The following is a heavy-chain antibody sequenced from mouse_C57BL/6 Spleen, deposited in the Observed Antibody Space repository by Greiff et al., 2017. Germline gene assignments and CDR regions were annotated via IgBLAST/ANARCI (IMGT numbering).Heavy chain of an antibody. D-gene: IGHD2-3*01. Sequence: VQLQESGAELVKPGASVKISCKASGYAFSSYWMNWVKQRPGQGLEWIGQIYPGDGDTNYNGKFKGKATLTADKSSSTAYMQLSSLTSEDSAVYFCARFLDGKLDYWGQGTTLTVSS. CDR1: GYAFSSYW. CDR2: IYPGDGDT. J-gene: IGHJ2*01. V-gene: IGHV1-80*01. CDR3: ARFLDGKLDY.